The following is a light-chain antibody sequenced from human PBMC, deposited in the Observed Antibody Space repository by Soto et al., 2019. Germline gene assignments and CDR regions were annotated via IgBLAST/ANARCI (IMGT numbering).Light chain of an antibody. V-gene: IGKV3-11*01. CDR2: DAF. CDR1: QSVSSY. J-gene: IGKJ4*01. CDR3: RQRYNWPLT. Sequence: EIVLTQSPATLSLSPGERATLSCRASQSVSSYLAWYQQKPGQAPRLLIYDAFNRATGIPARFTGSGSGSDFTLTISSLEPEDFGVYYCRQRYNWPLTFGGGTKVEIK.